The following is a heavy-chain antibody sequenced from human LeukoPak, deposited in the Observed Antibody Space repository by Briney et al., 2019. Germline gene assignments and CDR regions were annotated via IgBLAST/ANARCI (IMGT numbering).Heavy chain of an antibody. Sequence: SETLSLTCTVSGGSISSYYWSWIRQPAGKGLEWIGRIYTSGSTNYNPSLKGRVTMSVDTSKNQFSLKLSSVTAADTAVYYCARGKRVYCSSTSCQTLFDYWGQGTLVTVSS. D-gene: IGHD2-2*01. J-gene: IGHJ4*02. CDR3: ARGKRVYCSSTSCQTLFDY. CDR1: GGSISSYY. V-gene: IGHV4-4*07. CDR2: IYTSGST.